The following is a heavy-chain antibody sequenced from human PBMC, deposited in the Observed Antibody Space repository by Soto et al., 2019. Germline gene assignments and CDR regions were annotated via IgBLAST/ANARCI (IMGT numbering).Heavy chain of an antibody. J-gene: IGHJ4*02. Sequence: ASVKVSCKASGYTFTGYYIHWVRQAPGQGLEWMGWINPNSGATKYAQKFQGWVTMTRDTSISTAYMELRRLRSNDTAVYYCAASRTENMFDYWGQGTMVTVSS. CDR3: AASRTENMFDY. CDR2: INPNSGAT. CDR1: GYTFTGYY. V-gene: IGHV1-2*04. D-gene: IGHD2-2*01.